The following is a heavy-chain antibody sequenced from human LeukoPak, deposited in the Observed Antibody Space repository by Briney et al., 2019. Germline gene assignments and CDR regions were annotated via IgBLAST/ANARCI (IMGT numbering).Heavy chain of an antibody. D-gene: IGHD3-22*01. J-gene: IGHJ3*02. CDR2: IIPIFGTV. CDR1: GGTFSSYA. Sequence: ASVKVSCKASGGTFSSYAISWVRQAPGQGLEWMGGIIPIFGTVNYAQKFQGGVTITADESTSTAYMELSSLRSEDTAVYYCARVIGAAFDIWGQGTMVTVSS. V-gene: IGHV1-69*13. CDR3: ARVIGAAFDI.